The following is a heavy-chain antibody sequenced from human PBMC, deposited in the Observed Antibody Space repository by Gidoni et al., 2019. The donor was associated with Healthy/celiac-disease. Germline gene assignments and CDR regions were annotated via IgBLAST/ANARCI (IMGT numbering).Heavy chain of an antibody. CDR2: ISSSGSTI. CDR1: GFTFSSYE. Sequence: EVQLVESGGGLVQPGGSLRLSCAAAGFTFSSYEMNWVRQVPGKGLEWVSYISSSGSTIYYADSVKGRFTISRDNAKNSLYLQMNSLRAEDTAVYYCARVTYSSSSWGQGTLVTVSS. D-gene: IGHD6-6*01. J-gene: IGHJ5*02. V-gene: IGHV3-48*03. CDR3: ARVTYSSSS.